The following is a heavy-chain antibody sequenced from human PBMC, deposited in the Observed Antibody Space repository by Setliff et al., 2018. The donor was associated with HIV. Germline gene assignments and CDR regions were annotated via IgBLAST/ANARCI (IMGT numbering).Heavy chain of an antibody. J-gene: IGHJ4*02. CDR3: ARYSPRGYTLTGPY. CDR1: SGSVSSGRYY. D-gene: IGHD6-25*01. Sequence: SETLSPTCTPSSGSVSSGRYYWSGIRQPPGKGLEWIGYIYYSGSTKHNPALKTRVTISLDTSKNQFSLKLTSVTAADTAVYYCARYSPRGYTLTGPYWGQGTLVTVSS. CDR2: IYYSGST. V-gene: IGHV4-61*01.